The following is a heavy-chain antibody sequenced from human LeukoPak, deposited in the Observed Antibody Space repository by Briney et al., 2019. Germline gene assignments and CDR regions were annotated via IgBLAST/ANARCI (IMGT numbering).Heavy chain of an antibody. CDR2: IRYDGSNK. CDR3: AKVPLLLWFGELYGDY. V-gene: IGHV3-30*02. Sequence: GGSLRLSCAASGFTFSSYGMHWVRQAPGKGLEWVAFIRYDGSNKYYADSVKGRFTISRDNSKNTLYLQMNSLRAEDTAVYYCAKVPLLLWFGELYGDYWGQGTLVTVSS. J-gene: IGHJ4*02. D-gene: IGHD3-10*01. CDR1: GFTFSSYG.